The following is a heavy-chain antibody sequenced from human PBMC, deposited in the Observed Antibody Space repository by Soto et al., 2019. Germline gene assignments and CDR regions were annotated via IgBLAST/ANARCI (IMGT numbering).Heavy chain of an antibody. J-gene: IGHJ6*02. Sequence: QVQLVQSGAEVKKPGASVKVSCKASGYTFTSYGISWVRQAPGQGLEWMGWISAYNGNTNYAQKRQVRATITTHTSMSTAYMELRSLRSADTAVYYCARVKDYYYGMDVWGQGTTVTVSS. CDR1: GYTFTSYG. V-gene: IGHV1-18*01. CDR3: ARVKDYYYGMDV. CDR2: ISAYNGNT.